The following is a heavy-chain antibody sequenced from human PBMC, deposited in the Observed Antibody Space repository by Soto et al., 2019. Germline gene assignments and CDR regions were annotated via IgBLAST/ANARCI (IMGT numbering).Heavy chain of an antibody. CDR2: ISSSSSTI. V-gene: IGHV3-48*01. CDR1: GFTFSSYS. CDR3: ALRGGDYVYDAFEI. J-gene: IGHJ3*02. D-gene: IGHD2-21*02. Sequence: GGSLRLSCAASGFTFSSYSMNWVRQAPGKGLEWVSYISSSSSTIYYADSVKGRFTISRDNAKNSLYLQMNSLRAEDTAVYYCALRGGDYVYDAFEIWGLGKMVTVPS.